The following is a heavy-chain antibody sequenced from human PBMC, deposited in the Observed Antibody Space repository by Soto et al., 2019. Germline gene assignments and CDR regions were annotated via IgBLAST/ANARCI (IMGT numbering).Heavy chain of an antibody. CDR1: GYTFTNHY. J-gene: IGHJ4*02. D-gene: IGHD2-15*01. Sequence: ASVKVSCKASGYTFTNHYIHWVRQAPGQGLEWVGLVNPSSGSVTYAQKVQGRVTMTRDTSTTTVYMQLSSLTSDDTAVYFCAKVRGGSFPYYLDDWGQGTLVTVSS. CDR3: AKVRGGSFPYYLDD. CDR2: VNPSSGSV. V-gene: IGHV1-46*01.